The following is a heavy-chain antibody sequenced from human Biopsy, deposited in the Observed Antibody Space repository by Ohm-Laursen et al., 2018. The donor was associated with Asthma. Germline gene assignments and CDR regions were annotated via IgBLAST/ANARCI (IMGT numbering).Heavy chain of an antibody. J-gene: IGHJ5*02. Sequence: ASVTVSCKASGYTFTGYYMHWVRQAPGQGLEWMGRINPNSGGTNYAQKFQGRVTMTRDTSATTAYMELSSLRSEDTAVYYCARVRKDYYDSSGLSGGWFDPWGQGTLVTVSS. CDR2: INPNSGGT. D-gene: IGHD3-22*01. CDR3: ARVRKDYYDSSGLSGGWFDP. CDR1: GYTFTGYY. V-gene: IGHV1-2*06.